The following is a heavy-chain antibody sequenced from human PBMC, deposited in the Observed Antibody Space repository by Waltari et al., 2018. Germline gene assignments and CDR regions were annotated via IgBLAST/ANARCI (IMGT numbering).Heavy chain of an antibody. CDR2: ISYNGAT. Sequence: QLQLQESGPGLVKPSETLSLTCSVSGGSITTSRHYWGWIRQPPGQGLEWIGTISYNGATDTSPSLKSRVTMSRDTSKNQLSLTLDSMTAADTAGYYCATYIGASVGTAAFDVWGQGTMVTVSS. CDR1: GGSITTSRHY. J-gene: IGHJ3*01. V-gene: IGHV4-39*01. D-gene: IGHD5-12*01. CDR3: ATYIGASVGTAAFDV.